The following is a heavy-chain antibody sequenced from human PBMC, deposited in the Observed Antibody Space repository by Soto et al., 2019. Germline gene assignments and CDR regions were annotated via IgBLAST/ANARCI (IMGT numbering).Heavy chain of an antibody. CDR3: AKNRWTTEVTEVLLYFDS. Sequence: GGSLRLSCAVSGFSFSSYAMVWVRQAPGKGLEWVSTISGSGSTTSYADSVKGRFTISRDYSKNTLYLQMNSLRDEDTAIYYCAKNRWTTEVTEVLLYFDSWGQGTLVTVSS. CDR1: GFSFSSYA. D-gene: IGHD4-17*01. CDR2: ISGSGSTT. J-gene: IGHJ4*02. V-gene: IGHV3-23*01.